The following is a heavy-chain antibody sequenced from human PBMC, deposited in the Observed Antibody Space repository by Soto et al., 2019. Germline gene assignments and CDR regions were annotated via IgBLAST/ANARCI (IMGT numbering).Heavy chain of an antibody. J-gene: IGHJ6*02. CDR1: SGSIDNVYW. V-gene: IGHV4-4*02. D-gene: IGHD2-2*01. Sequence: SETLSLTCAVSSGSIDNVYWWSWVRQSPGKGLEWIGETSHDGGTNYNPSLESRVTISVDTSKNQFSLKLSSVTAADTAVYYCARLHGYFISSSCHGHYVIDFWGQGSSVTGSS. CDR2: TSHDGGT. CDR3: ARLHGYFISSSCHGHYVIDF.